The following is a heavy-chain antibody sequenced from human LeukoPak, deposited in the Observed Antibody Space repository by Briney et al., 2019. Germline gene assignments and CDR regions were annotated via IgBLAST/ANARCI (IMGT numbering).Heavy chain of an antibody. CDR2: IYPGDSDT. V-gene: IGHV5-51*01. Sequence: KRGESLKISCKGSGYSFTSYWIGWVRQMPGKGLEWMGIIYPGDSDTRYSPSFQGQVTISADKSISTAYLQWSSLKASDTAMYYCARTRMVRGVIIEFDYWGQGTLVTAYS. CDR1: GYSFTSYW. D-gene: IGHD3-10*01. CDR3: ARTRMVRGVIIEFDY. J-gene: IGHJ4*02.